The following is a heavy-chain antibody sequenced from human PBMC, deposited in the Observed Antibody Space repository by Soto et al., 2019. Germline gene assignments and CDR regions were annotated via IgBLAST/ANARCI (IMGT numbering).Heavy chain of an antibody. D-gene: IGHD3-16*01. CDR2: ISAYNGNT. Sequence: ASVKVSCKASGYTFTSYGISWVRQAPGQGLEWMGWISAYNGNTNYAQKLQGRVTMTTDTSTSTAYMELRSLRSDDTAVYYCARGTYYDYVWSSPWGGYYGMDVWGQGTTVTVSS. CDR1: GYTFTSYG. V-gene: IGHV1-18*01. CDR3: ARGTYYDYVWSSPWGGYYGMDV. J-gene: IGHJ6*02.